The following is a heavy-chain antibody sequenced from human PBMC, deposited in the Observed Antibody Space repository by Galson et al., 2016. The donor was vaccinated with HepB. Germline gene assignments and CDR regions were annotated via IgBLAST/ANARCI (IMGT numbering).Heavy chain of an antibody. J-gene: IGHJ4*02. CDR3: ARMYSGTYFAHFDY. CDR1: GFTFSNYA. Sequence: SLRLSCAASGFTFSNYAMNWVRQAPGKGLEWVSAISGRGGSTFYAESVKGRFTISRDNSRNTLYLQMNSLRAEDTAVYYCARMYSGTYFAHFDYWGQGTLVTVSS. D-gene: IGHD3-10*01. V-gene: IGHV3-23*01. CDR2: ISGRGGST.